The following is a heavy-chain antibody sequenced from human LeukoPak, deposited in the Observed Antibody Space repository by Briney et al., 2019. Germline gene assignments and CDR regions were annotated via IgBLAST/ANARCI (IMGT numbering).Heavy chain of an antibody. V-gene: IGHV3-64*02. J-gene: IGHJ5*02. CDR1: GFTFSNFP. Sequence: PGGSLGLSCAASGFTFSNFPMHWVRQAPGKGLEYVSAIGSAGRSTYYADSVKGRFTISRDNSKNSLYLQMGSLRAEDTAVYYCARVFYDSGGYYYDHWGQGTLVTVSS. CDR3: ARVFYDSGGYYYDH. CDR2: IGSAGRST. D-gene: IGHD3-22*01.